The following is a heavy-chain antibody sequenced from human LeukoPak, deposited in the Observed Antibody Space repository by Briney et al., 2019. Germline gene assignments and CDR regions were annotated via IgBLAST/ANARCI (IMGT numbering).Heavy chain of an antibody. V-gene: IGHV4-34*01. CDR2: INHSGST. J-gene: IGHJ5*02. Sequence: SETLSLTCAVYGGSFSGYYWSWIRQPPGKGLEWIGEINHSGSTNYNPSPKSRVTISVDTSKNQFSLKLSSVTAADTAVYYCARTMVRGVIITKRHNWFDPWGQGTLVTVSS. D-gene: IGHD3-10*01. CDR3: ARTMVRGVIITKRHNWFDP. CDR1: GGSFSGYY.